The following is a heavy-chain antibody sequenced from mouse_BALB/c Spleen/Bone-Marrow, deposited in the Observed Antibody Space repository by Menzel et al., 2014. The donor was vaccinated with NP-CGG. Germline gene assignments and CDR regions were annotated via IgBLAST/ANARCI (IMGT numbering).Heavy chain of an antibody. Sequence: EVKVVESGGGLVQPGGSLKLSCAASGFTFTSYTMSWVRQTPEKRLEWVAYISNGGGSTYYPDTVKGRFTISRDNAKNTLYLQMSSLKSEDTAIYYCTREDYGAYWGQGTLVTVSA. V-gene: IGHV5-12-2*01. CDR1: GFTFTSYT. D-gene: IGHD2-4*01. J-gene: IGHJ3*01. CDR3: TREDYGAY. CDR2: ISNGGGST.